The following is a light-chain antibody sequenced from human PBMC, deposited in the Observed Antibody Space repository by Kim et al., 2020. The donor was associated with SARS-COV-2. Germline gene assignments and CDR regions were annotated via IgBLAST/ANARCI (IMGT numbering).Light chain of an antibody. CDR3: SSRVSSGNHLI. V-gene: IGLV3-19*01. Sequence: SSELTQDPAVSVALGQTVRITCQGDSLRTYYTTWYQQKPGQAPVLVIYAGNNRPSGIPDRFSGSSSGDTASLTLTGAQAEDEAAYYCSSRVSSGNHLIFG. J-gene: IGLJ2*01. CDR2: AGN. CDR1: SLRTYY.